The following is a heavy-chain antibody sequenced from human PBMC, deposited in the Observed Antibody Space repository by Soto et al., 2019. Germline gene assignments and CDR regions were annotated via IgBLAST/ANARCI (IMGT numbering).Heavy chain of an antibody. CDR2: ISAYNGNT. D-gene: IGHD3-10*01. Sequence: QVHLVQSGAEVKKPGASVKVSCKASGYTFPSYGITWVRQAPGQGLEWMGWISAYNGNTNYAQKLQGRVTMTTDTSTSKDYMELRRLRSDDTAVYYCARDGPMDRAFDIWGQGTMVTVSS. CDR1: GYTFPSYG. J-gene: IGHJ3*02. V-gene: IGHV1-18*01. CDR3: ARDGPMDRAFDI.